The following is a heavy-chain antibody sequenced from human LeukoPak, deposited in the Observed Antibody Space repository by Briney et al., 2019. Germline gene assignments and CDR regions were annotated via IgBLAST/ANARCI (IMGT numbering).Heavy chain of an antibody. D-gene: IGHD3-9*01. Sequence: GGSLRLSCVASGFTFSNYAMSWVRQAPGKGLEWVSAITGSGTNRYYADSLKGRFTTSRDNSKNTVFLQMNSLRHEDTAVYYCVIWGDYDVLTGYYVPDYWGQGTLVTVAS. CDR2: ITGSGTNR. V-gene: IGHV3-23*01. CDR1: GFTFSNYA. J-gene: IGHJ4*02. CDR3: VIWGDYDVLTGYYVPDY.